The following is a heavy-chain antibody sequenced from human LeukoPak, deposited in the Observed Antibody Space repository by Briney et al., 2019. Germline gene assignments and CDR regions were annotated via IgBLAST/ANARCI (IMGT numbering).Heavy chain of an antibody. CDR2: ISGSGGST. J-gene: IGHJ4*02. V-gene: IGHV3-23*01. Sequence: LAGGSLRLSCAASGFTFSSYAMSWVRQAPGKGLEWVSAISGSGGSTYYADSVKGRFTISRDDSKNTLYLQMNSLRAEDTAVYYCAKLATLVVPLDYWGQGTLVTVSS. CDR1: GFTFSSYA. CDR3: AKLATLVVPLDY. D-gene: IGHD2-8*02.